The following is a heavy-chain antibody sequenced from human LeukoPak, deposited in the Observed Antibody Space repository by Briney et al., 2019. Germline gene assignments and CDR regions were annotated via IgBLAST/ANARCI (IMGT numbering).Heavy chain of an antibody. CDR2: IYTSGST. J-gene: IGHJ5*02. CDR3: ARALPDWFDP. Sequence: SQTLSLTCTVSGGSISSGSYYWSWLRQPAGKGLEWIGRIYTSGSTNYNPSLKSRVTISVDTSKNQFSLKLSSVTAADTAVYYCARALPDWFDPWGQGTLVTVSS. CDR1: GGSISSGSYY. V-gene: IGHV4-61*02.